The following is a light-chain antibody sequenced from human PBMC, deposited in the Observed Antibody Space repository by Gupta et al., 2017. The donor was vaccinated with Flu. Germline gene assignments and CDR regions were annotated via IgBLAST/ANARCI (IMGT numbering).Light chain of an antibody. CDR3: MQALQTPIT. CDR1: QSLLHSNGYNY. CDR2: LGS. J-gene: IGKJ3*01. Sequence: DIVMTQSPLSLPVTPGEPASISCRSSQSLLHSNGYNYLDWFLQKPGQSPQLLIYLGSYRASGVPDRFSGSGSGTDFTLKISRVEAEDVGVYYCMQALQTPITFGPGTKVEI. V-gene: IGKV2-28*01.